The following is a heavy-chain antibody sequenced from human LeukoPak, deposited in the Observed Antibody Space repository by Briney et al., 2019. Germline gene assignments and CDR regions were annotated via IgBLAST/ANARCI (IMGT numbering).Heavy chain of an antibody. Sequence: SETLSLTCIVSGGSISSSSYYWGWIRQPPGKGLEWIGSIYYSGSTYYNPSLKSRVTISVDTSKNQFSLKLSSVTAADTAVYYCARERATMVRDAFDIWGQGTMVTVSS. CDR1: GGSISSSSYY. V-gene: IGHV4-39*07. J-gene: IGHJ3*02. CDR2: IYYSGST. CDR3: ARERATMVRDAFDI. D-gene: IGHD3-10*01.